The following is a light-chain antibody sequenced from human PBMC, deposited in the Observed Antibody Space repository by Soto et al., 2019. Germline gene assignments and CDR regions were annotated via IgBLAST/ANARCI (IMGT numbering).Light chain of an antibody. CDR1: SSDVGSYNL. V-gene: IGLV2-23*02. Sequence: QSVLTQPASVSGSPGQSITISCTGTSSDVGSYNLVSWYQQHPDKAPKLIIYEVSKWPSGVSSRFSASKSGNTASLTISGLQSEDEDDYYCCSYAGSSTWVFGGGTKLTVL. CDR3: CSYAGSSTWV. CDR2: EVS. J-gene: IGLJ3*02.